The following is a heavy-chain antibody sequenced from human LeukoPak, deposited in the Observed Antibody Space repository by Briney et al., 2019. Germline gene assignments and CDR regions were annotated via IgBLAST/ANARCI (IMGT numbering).Heavy chain of an antibody. Sequence: ASVKVSCKASGYTFTSYDINWVRQATGQGLEWMGWMNPNSGNTGYAQKFQGRVTMTRNTSISTAYMELSSLRSEDTAVYYCARDFSLAVAGYNWFDPWGQGTLVTVSS. D-gene: IGHD6-19*01. CDR1: GYTFTSYD. J-gene: IGHJ5*02. CDR3: ARDFSLAVAGYNWFDP. V-gene: IGHV1-8*01. CDR2: MNPNSGNT.